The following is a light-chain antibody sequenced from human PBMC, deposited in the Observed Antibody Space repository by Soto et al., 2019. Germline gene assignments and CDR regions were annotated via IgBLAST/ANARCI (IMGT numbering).Light chain of an antibody. Sequence: EIVLTQSPATLSLSPMEIATLSFMASQSVSSFLAWYQQKPGQAPRLLIYGASTRATGTPARFSGSGSGTDFTLTISSLEPEDFAVYYCQQRTNWPPITFGQGTRLEIK. CDR2: GAS. V-gene: IGKV3-11*01. CDR1: QSVSSF. CDR3: QQRTNWPPIT. J-gene: IGKJ5*01.